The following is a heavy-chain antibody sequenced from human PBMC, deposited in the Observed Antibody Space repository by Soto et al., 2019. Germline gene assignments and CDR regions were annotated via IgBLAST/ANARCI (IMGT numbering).Heavy chain of an antibody. V-gene: IGHV3-33*01. D-gene: IGHD1-26*01. CDR2: IWYDGSNK. J-gene: IGHJ4*02. CDR1: GFTFSSYG. Sequence: GGSLRLSCAASGFTFSSYGMHWVRQAPGKGLEWAAVIWYDGSNKYYADSVKGRFTISRDNSKNTLYLQMNSLRAEDTAVYYCARELPGDYFDYWGQGTMVTVYS. CDR3: ARELPGDYFDY.